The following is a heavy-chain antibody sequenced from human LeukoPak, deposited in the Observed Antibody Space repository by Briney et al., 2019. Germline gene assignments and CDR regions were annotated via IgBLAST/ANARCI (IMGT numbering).Heavy chain of an antibody. CDR1: GFTFSSNG. CDR3: ARDYSRPFDY. Sequence: PGGSLRLSCAASGFTFSSNGMHWVRQAPGKGLEWVALIWSDGRNKDYADSVKGRFTTSRDNSKNMLYLQMNSLRAEDTAVYYCARDYSRPFDYWGQGTLVTVSS. V-gene: IGHV3-33*01. D-gene: IGHD5-18*01. CDR2: IWSDGRNK. J-gene: IGHJ4*02.